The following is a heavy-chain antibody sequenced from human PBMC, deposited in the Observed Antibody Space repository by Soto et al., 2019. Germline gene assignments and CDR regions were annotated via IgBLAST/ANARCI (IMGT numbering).Heavy chain of an antibody. CDR1: VFTFSSYA. J-gene: IGHJ4*02. CDR3: AKVFPQFCSSTSCYITS. Sequence: GGSLRLSCAASVFTFSSYAMSWVRQAPGKGLEWVSAISGSGGSTYYADSVKGRFTISRDNSKNTLYLQMNSLRAEDTAVYYCAKVFPQFCSSTSCYITSRGQGTLVTVSS. V-gene: IGHV3-23*01. D-gene: IGHD2-2*02. CDR2: ISGSGGST.